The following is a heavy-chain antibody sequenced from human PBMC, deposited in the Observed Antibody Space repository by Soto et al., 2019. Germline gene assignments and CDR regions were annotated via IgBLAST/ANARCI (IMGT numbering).Heavy chain of an antibody. D-gene: IGHD6-19*01. CDR2: ISGSGGST. V-gene: IGHV3-23*01. CDR1: GFTFSLFA. J-gene: IGHJ6*02. CDR3: AKDAGCYYYGMDV. Sequence: PGGSLRLSCAASGFTFSLFAMSWVRQSPGKGLEWVSAISGSGGSTYYADSVKGRFTISRDNSKNTLYLQMNSLRAEDTAVYYCAKDAGCYYYGMDVWGQGTTVTVSS.